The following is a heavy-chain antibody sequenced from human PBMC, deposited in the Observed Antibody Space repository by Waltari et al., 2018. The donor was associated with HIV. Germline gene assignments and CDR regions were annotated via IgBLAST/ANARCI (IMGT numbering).Heavy chain of an antibody. Sequence: QVQLQESGPGLVKPSETLSLTCSVSGGSTNFYYWSWIRQPPGKGLEFIGYIYHSGSTTYNPAPESRSTILLDSPKNQVSLKLTSMTAADPALYYCARSPRGYSGFDSWYFDIWGRGTLVTVSP. V-gene: IGHV4-59*01. CDR2: IYHSGST. CDR1: GGSTNFYY. D-gene: IGHD5-12*01. J-gene: IGHJ2*01. CDR3: ARSPRGYSGFDSWYFDI.